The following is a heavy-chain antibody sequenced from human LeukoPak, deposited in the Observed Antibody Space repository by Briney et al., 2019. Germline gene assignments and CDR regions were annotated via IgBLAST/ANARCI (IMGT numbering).Heavy chain of an antibody. CDR2: IDPNSGGT. CDR1: GYTSTGYY. J-gene: IGHJ4*02. V-gene: IGHV1-2*04. Sequence: GASVKVSCKASGYTSTGYYMHWVRQAPGQGLEWMGWIDPNSGGTNYAQKFQGWVTMTRDTSISTAYMELSRLRSDDTAVYYCARAQDTILVDYWGQGTLVTVSS. D-gene: IGHD3-3*01. CDR3: ARAQDTILVDY.